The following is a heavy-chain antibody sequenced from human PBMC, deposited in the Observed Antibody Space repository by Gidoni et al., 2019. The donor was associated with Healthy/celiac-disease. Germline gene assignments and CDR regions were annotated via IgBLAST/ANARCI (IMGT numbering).Heavy chain of an antibody. J-gene: IGHJ3*02. CDR1: GFTFSDYY. V-gene: IGHV3-11*01. Sequence: QVQLVESGGGLVKPGGSLRLSCAASGFTFSDYYMSWIRQAPGKGLEWVSYISSSGSTIYYADSVKGRFTISRDNAKNSLYLQMNSLRAEDTAVYYCARDAYYDSSGYPKGPDAFDIWGQGTMVTVSS. D-gene: IGHD3-22*01. CDR2: ISSSGSTI. CDR3: ARDAYYDSSGYPKGPDAFDI.